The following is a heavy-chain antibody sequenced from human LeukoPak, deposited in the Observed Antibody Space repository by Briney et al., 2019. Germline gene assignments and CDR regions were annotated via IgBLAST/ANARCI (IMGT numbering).Heavy chain of an antibody. CDR3: ARVRADYSNYGWYFDL. V-gene: IGHV4-4*07. Sequence: SGTLSLTCTVSGGSISSYYWSWIRQPAGKGLEWIGRIYTSGSTNYNPSLKSRVTMSVDTSKNQFSLKLSSVTAADTAVYYCARVRADYSNYGWYFDLWGRGTLVTVSS. CDR2: IYTSGST. CDR1: GGSISSYY. J-gene: IGHJ2*01. D-gene: IGHD4-11*01.